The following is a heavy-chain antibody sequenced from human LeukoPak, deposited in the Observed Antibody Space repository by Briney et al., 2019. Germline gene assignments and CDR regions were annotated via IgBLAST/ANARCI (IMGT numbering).Heavy chain of an antibody. CDR2: INPNSGGT. J-gene: IGHJ6*03. D-gene: IGHD6-19*01. V-gene: IGHV1-2*02. CDR3: ARDSSGIAVAGYYYYYYMDV. Sequence: GASVKVSCNASGYTFTGYYMHWVRQAPGQGLEWMGWINPNSGGTNYAQKFQGRVTMTRDTSISTAYTELSRLRSDDTAVYYCARDSSGIAVAGYYYYYYMDVWGKGTTVTVSS. CDR1: GYTFTGYY.